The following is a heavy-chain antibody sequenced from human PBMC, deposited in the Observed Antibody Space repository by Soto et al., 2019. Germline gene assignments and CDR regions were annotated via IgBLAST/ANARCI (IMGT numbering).Heavy chain of an antibody. V-gene: IGHV1-69*04. CDR3: XRXXXXXVXGVIPH. Sequence: QVQLVQSGAEVKKPGSXXXVXXXASGXXXSXYXXXXXXXAPGQGLEWMGRIIPILGIANYAQKFQGRVTITADKSTSTAYMELSSLRSEDTAVYYXXRXXXXXVXGVIPHWGQGTLVTVSS. D-gene: IGHD3-10*01. J-gene: IGHJ4*02. CDR2: IIPILGIA. CDR1: GXXXSXYX.